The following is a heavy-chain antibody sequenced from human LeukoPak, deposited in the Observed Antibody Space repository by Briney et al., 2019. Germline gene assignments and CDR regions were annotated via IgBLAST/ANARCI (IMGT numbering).Heavy chain of an antibody. J-gene: IGHJ4*02. CDR2: ISGSGVIT. V-gene: IGHV3-23*01. CDR3: AKDDAWVRYQD. CDR1: GFTFSKFL. Sequence: GASLRLSCEASGFTFSKFLMHWVRQGPGKGLEWGSGISGSGVITYYADSVKGRFTISRDNSKNTLDLQMNSLRAEDTAVYYCAKDDAWVRYQDWGQGTLVTVSS. D-gene: IGHD5-12*01.